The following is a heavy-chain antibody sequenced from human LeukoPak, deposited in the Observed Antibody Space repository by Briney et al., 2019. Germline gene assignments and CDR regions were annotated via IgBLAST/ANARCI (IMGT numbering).Heavy chain of an antibody. Sequence: ASDTLSLTCTVSGRPIRSGGYFWRWIPQHPGKVLQWISYIYYRGKTYYIPSLKSRVTISVETSKHQFSLKPSSVTAADTAVYYCVRDAVLNDSRGKHAFDIWGQGTMVTVSS. V-gene: IGHV4-31*03. CDR2: IYYRGKT. J-gene: IGHJ3*02. CDR1: GRPIRSGGYF. D-gene: IGHD3-22*01. CDR3: VRDAVLNDSRGKHAFDI.